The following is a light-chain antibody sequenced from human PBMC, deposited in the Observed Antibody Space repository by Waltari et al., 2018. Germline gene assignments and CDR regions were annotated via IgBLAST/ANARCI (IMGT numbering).Light chain of an antibody. CDR1: QSISNW. CDR2: KAS. Sequence: DIQMTQSPSSLSASVGDRVTITCRASQSISNWLAWYQQKPGKAPILLIYKASILDSGVPSRCSGSGSAKQFTLTSSSMQPGDFATYYCQQYNTYSSFGQGTKLEIK. J-gene: IGKJ2*01. CDR3: QQYNTYSS. V-gene: IGKV1-5*03.